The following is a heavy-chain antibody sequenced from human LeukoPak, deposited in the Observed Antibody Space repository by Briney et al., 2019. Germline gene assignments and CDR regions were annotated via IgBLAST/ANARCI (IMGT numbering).Heavy chain of an antibody. Sequence: PGGSLRLSCAASGFTFSSYWMNWVRQAPGKGLEWVAKIKQDGSEKYYVDSVKGRFTISRDNDKNSLYLQMNSLRAEDTALYYCARVSYYPHDAFDIWGQGTMVTVSS. CDR2: IKQDGSEK. CDR3: ARVSYYPHDAFDI. V-gene: IGHV3-7*01. CDR1: GFTFSSYW. D-gene: IGHD1-26*01. J-gene: IGHJ3*02.